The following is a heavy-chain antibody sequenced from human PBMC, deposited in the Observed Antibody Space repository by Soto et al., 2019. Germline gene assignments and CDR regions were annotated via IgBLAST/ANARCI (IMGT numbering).Heavy chain of an antibody. Sequence: NPSETLSLTCAVYGGSFSGYYWSWIRQPPGKGLEWIGEINHSGSTNYNPSLKSRVTISVDTSKNQFSLKLSSVTAADTAVYYCARRARSGRTYYYYYYGMDVWGQGTTVTVSS. D-gene: IGHD3-10*01. V-gene: IGHV4-34*01. CDR3: ARRARSGRTYYYYYYGMDV. CDR1: GGSFSGYY. CDR2: INHSGST. J-gene: IGHJ6*02.